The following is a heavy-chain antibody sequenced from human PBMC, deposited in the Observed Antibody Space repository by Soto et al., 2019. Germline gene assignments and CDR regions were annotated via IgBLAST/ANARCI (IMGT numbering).Heavy chain of an antibody. CDR1: GFTVSSNY. CDR2: IYSGGST. Sequence: GGSLRLSCAASGFTVSSNYMSWVRQAPGKGLEWVSVIYSGGSTYYADSGKGRFTISRHNSKNTLYLQMNSLRAEDTAVYYCARDRVPAAMYYYYYMDVWGKGTTVTVSS. D-gene: IGHD2-2*01. CDR3: ARDRVPAAMYYYYYMDV. J-gene: IGHJ6*03. V-gene: IGHV3-53*04.